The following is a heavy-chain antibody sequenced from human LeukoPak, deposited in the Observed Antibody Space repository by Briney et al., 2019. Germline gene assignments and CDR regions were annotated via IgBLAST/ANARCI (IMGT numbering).Heavy chain of an antibody. CDR2: IYFSGNT. Sequence: PSETLSLTCTVSDDSISSGDYFWTWIRQPAGKGLEWIGHIYFSGNTTYNPSLKRRLTMSLDTSKNQFSLNLTSVRAPDTAVYFCARGRTLPHPLQVWFDAWGQGTLVTVPS. D-gene: IGHD4-11*01. CDR1: DDSISSGDYF. J-gene: IGHJ5*02. V-gene: IGHV4-61*09. CDR3: ARGRTLPHPLQVWFDA.